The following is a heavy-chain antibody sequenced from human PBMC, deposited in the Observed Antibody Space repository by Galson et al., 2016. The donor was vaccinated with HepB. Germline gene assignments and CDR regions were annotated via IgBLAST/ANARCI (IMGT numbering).Heavy chain of an antibody. CDR2: IYYSGII. Sequence: SETLSLTCTVSGASITDYYCTWIRQPPGKGLEWIGYIYYSGIINYNPSLTGRVTISVDTSKNQFPLKLTSVTAADTAVYYCARVPAEYGTFFDYYYGLDVWGQGTTVTVSS. J-gene: IGHJ6*02. CDR1: GASITDYY. V-gene: IGHV4-59*01. CDR3: ARVPAEYGTFFDYYYGLDV. D-gene: IGHD6-6*01.